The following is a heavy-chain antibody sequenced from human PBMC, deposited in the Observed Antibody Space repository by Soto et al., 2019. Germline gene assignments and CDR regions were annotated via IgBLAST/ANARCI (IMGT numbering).Heavy chain of an antibody. V-gene: IGHV3-30-3*01. CDR3: ARDRYSSGWYEDPFDI. J-gene: IGHJ3*02. CDR2: ISYDGSNK. D-gene: IGHD6-19*01. Sequence: GGSLRLSCAASGFTFSSYAMHWVRQAPGKGLEWVAVISYDGSNKYYGDSVKGRFTISRDNSKNTLYLQMNSLRAEDTAVYYCARDRYSSGWYEDPFDIWGQGTMVTVSS. CDR1: GFTFSSYA.